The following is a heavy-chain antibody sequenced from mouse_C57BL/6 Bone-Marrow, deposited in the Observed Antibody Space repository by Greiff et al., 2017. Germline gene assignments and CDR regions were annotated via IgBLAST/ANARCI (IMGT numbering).Heavy chain of an antibody. Sequence: QVQLQQSGAELVRPGTSVKVSCKASGYAFTNYLIEWVKQRPGQGLEWIGVINPGSGGTNYNEKVKGKATLTADKSYSTAYMQLSSLTSEDSAVYFCAREGLRRGLAYWGQGTLVTVSA. CDR1: GYAFTNYL. D-gene: IGHD2-2*01. CDR2: INPGSGGT. J-gene: IGHJ3*01. V-gene: IGHV1-54*01. CDR3: AREGLRRGLAY.